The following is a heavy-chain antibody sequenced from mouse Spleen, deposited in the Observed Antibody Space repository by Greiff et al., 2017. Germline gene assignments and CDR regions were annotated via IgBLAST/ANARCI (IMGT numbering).Heavy chain of an antibody. Sequence: VKLVESGPGLVKPSQSLFLTCSITGFPITSGYYWIWIRQSPGKPLEWMGYITHSGETFYNPSLQSPISITRETSKNQFFLQLNSVTTEDTAMYYCAGDRSGAGLFAYWGQGTLVTVSA. J-gene: IGHJ3*01. CDR2: ITHSGET. V-gene: IGHV12-3*01. CDR1: GFPITSGYY. D-gene: IGHD3-3*01. CDR3: AGDRSGAGLFAY.